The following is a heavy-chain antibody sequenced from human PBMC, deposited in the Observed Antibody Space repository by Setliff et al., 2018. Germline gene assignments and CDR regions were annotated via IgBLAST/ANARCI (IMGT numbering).Heavy chain of an antibody. V-gene: IGHV4-38-2*01. CDR3: ARGARLYETDHHYYGWLDP. CDR1: GYSISSGHF. J-gene: IGHJ5*02. D-gene: IGHD3-22*01. CDR2: IFHSGST. Sequence: PSETLSLTCGVSGYSISSGHFWGWIRQPPGKGLEWLGNIFHSGSTYYNPTLNSRVTMSVDTSKNQFSLKVTSVTAADTAVYFCARGARLYETDHHYYGWLDPWGQGTLVTVSS.